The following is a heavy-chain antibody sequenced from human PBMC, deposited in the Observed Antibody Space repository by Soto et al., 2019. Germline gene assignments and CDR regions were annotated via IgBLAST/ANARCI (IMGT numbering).Heavy chain of an antibody. CDR2: IYYSGST. D-gene: IGHD3-22*01. J-gene: IGHJ4*02. V-gene: IGHV4-59*08. CDR3: ARRNYYDSSGLFDY. Sequence: TLSLTCTVSDGSISNYYWSWIRQPPGKGLEWIGYIYYSGSTKYNPSLKSRLTISLDTSKNQFSLKLSSVTATDTAVYYCARRNYYDSSGLFDYWGQGALVTVSS. CDR1: DGSISNYY.